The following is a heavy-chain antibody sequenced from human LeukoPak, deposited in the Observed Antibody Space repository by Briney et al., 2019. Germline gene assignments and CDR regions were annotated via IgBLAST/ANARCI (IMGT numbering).Heavy chain of an antibody. CDR3: AKNGDRGAYCTGGTCYPYFYYYMDV. CDR1: GFTFSSYG. Sequence: GGSLRLSCAASGFTFSSYGMSWVRQAPGKGLEWVSAISGSGGRTYYADSVKGRFTISRDNSKNTLYLQMNSLRAEDTAIYYCAKNGDRGAYCTGGTCYPYFYYYMDVWGKGTTVTI. CDR2: ISGSGGRT. V-gene: IGHV3-23*01. J-gene: IGHJ6*03. D-gene: IGHD2-15*01.